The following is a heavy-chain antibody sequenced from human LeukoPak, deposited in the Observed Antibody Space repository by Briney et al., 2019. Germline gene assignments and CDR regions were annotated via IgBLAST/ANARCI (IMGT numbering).Heavy chain of an antibody. CDR1: GFTVSSNY. V-gene: IGHV3-53*01. CDR3: ARVYYYDSSGQNWFDP. D-gene: IGHD3-22*01. Sequence: GGSLRLSCAASGFTVSSNYMSWVRQAPGKGLEWVSVIYSGGSTYYADSVKGRFTISRDNSKNTLYLQMKSLRAEDTAVYYCARVYYYDSSGQNWFDPWGQGTLVTVSP. J-gene: IGHJ5*02. CDR2: IYSGGST.